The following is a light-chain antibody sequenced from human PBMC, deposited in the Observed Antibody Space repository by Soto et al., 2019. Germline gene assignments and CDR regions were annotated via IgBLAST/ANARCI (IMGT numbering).Light chain of an antibody. J-gene: IGKJ4*01. CDR1: EGINTW. CDR2: AAS. V-gene: IGKV1-12*01. CDR3: QQYAESPLT. Sequence: DVQMTQSPSSVSASVGDRVTITCRASEGINTWLAWYQQKPGKAPKLLIYAASSLQSGVPSRFSGSGSGTDFTLTVTRLEPEDFAVYYCQQYAESPLTFGGGTKVDIK.